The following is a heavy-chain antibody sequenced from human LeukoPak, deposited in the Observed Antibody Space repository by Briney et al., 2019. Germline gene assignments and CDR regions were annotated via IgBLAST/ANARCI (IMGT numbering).Heavy chain of an antibody. V-gene: IGHV4-31*03. Sequence: SETLSLTCTVSGGSISSGDYYWSWIRQHPGKGLEWIGYIYYSGSTYYNPSLKSRVTISVDTSKNQFSLKLSSMTAADTAVYYCARVYGDYSLAPIGYYYYMDVWGKGTTVTVSS. J-gene: IGHJ6*03. D-gene: IGHD4-17*01. CDR1: GGSISSGDYY. CDR3: ARVYGDYSLAPIGYYYYMDV. CDR2: IYYSGST.